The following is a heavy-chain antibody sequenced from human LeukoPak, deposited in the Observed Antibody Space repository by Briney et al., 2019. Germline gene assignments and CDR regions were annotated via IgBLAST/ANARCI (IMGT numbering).Heavy chain of an antibody. CDR3: ARRGVYCSGTSCYWDFDY. CDR2: INHSGTT. V-gene: IGHV4-34*01. D-gene: IGHD2-2*01. Sequence: SETLSLTCAVYGGSFSGYYWSWIRQPPGKGLEWIGEINHSGTTNYNPSLKSRVTISVDTSKNQFSLNLSSVTAADTAVFYCARRGVYCSGTSCYWDFDYWGQGTLVTVSS. CDR1: GGSFSGYY. J-gene: IGHJ4*02.